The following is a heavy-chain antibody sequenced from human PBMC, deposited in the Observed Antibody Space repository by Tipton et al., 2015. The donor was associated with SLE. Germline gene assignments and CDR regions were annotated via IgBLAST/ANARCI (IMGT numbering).Heavy chain of an antibody. D-gene: IGHD5-24*01. CDR2: IYYSGTT. J-gene: IGHJ3*02. Sequence: GLVKPSETLSLTCTVSGGSFSTGYYYWSWIRQPPGKGLEWIGYIYYSGTTYYNPSLKSRLTISVDTSKNQFSLKLTSVTAADTAVYYCARKVNGQRWLQWGAFDIWGQGTMVTVSS. CDR3: ARKVNGQRWLQWGAFDI. V-gene: IGHV4-61*01. CDR1: GGSFSTGYYY.